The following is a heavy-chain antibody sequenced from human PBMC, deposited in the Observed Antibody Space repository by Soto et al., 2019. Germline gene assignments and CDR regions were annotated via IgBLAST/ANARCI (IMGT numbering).Heavy chain of an antibody. J-gene: IGHJ6*02. Sequence: SETLSLTCTVSGGSISSSYWSWIRQPPGKGLEWIGYIFYSGSTNYNPSLKSRVTISVDTSKNQFSLKLSSVTAADTAVYYCARSTVLGGYSYYGMDVWGQGTTVTVSS. V-gene: IGHV4-59*01. D-gene: IGHD2-8*01. CDR3: ARSTVLGGYSYYGMDV. CDR2: IFYSGST. CDR1: GGSISSSY.